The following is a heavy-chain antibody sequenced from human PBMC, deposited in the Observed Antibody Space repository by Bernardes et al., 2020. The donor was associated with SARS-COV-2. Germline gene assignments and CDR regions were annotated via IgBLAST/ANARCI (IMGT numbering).Heavy chain of an antibody. J-gene: IGHJ4*02. D-gene: IGHD4-17*01. CDR3: ANSNDYGDYKSPPQHYYCDY. V-gene: IGHV3-23*01. CDR2: ISGSGDSAQSI. Sequence: GGSLRLSCAASGFTFRTYAMSWIRKAPGKGLEWVSAISGSGDSAQSIFYADSVKGRFTISRDNSMNTLYLEMNSLRAEDTAVYYCANSNDYGDYKSPPQHYYCDYWGQGTLVTVSS. CDR1: GFTFRTYA.